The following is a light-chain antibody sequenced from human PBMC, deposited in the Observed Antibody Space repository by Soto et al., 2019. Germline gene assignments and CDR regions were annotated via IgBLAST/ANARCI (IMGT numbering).Light chain of an antibody. CDR2: EGT. V-gene: IGLV2-23*01. Sequence: QSVLTQPASASGSPGQSITISCTGTSSDVGTYNLVSWYQQHPGKAPKLMVYEGTKRPSGVSNRFSGSKSGNTASLTISGLQAEDEADYYCCSYVGSSTYVFGTGTKVTVL. CDR1: SSDVGTYNL. CDR3: CSYVGSSTYV. J-gene: IGLJ1*01.